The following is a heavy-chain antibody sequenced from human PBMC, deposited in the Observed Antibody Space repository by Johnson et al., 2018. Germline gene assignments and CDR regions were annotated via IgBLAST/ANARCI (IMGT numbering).Heavy chain of an antibody. Sequence: VQLVQSGAEVKKPGASVKVSCKASGYTFTSYDIHWVRQATGQGLEWMGWMNTNRGNTGYAQKFQDRLTMTRDTSISTAYMELSSLRSGDTAVYYCARVSSGGYFYYDYMDGWGKGTTVTGAS. CDR1: GYTFTSYD. CDR3: ARVSSGGYFYYDYMDG. V-gene: IGHV1-8*01. CDR2: MNTNRGNT. D-gene: IGHD6-19*01. J-gene: IGHJ6*03.